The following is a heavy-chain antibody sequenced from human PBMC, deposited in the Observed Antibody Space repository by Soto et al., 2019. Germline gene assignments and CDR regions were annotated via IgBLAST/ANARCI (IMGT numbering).Heavy chain of an antibody. CDR1: GFTFSSYG. Sequence: GGSLRLSCAASGFTFSSYGMHWVRQAPGKGLEWVAVIWYDGSNKYYADSVKGRFTISRDNSKNTLYLQMNSLRAEDTAVYYCAREGTVTLYYYYMDVWGKGTTVTVSS. D-gene: IGHD4-17*01. V-gene: IGHV3-33*01. J-gene: IGHJ6*03. CDR2: IWYDGSNK. CDR3: AREGTVTLYYYYMDV.